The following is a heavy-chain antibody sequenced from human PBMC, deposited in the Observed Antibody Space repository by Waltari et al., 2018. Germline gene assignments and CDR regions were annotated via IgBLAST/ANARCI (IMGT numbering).Heavy chain of an antibody. V-gene: IGHV4-38-2*02. CDR1: GDYIRSNYY. CDR3: ARNSSGWSFDS. J-gene: IGHJ4*02. CDR2: MWHGGST. D-gene: IGHD6-19*01. Sequence: QVQLQESGPGLVKPSETLSVTCTVSGDYIRSNYYWGWIRQPPGKGLDWIGTMWHGGSTYYPPSLKSRVSISMDTSKNQFSLKLNSVTAADTAVYYCARNSSGWSFDSWGQGTLVTVSS.